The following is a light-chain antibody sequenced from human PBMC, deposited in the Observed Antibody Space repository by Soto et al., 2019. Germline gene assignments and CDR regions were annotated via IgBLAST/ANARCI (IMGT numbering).Light chain of an antibody. CDR1: HTIITDY. V-gene: IGKV3-11*01. CDR2: GAS. J-gene: IGKJ5*01. Sequence: IMLKQSPDTLSFSPGERATLSCRASHTIITDYLAWYQQKPGQAPRLLMYGASNRATGVPARFSGSGSGTDFTLTISSLEPEDFAVYYCQQRSNWPITFGQGTRLEIK. CDR3: QQRSNWPIT.